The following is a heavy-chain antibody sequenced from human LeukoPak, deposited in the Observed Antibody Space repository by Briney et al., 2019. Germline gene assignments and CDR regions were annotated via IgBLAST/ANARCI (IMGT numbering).Heavy chain of an antibody. CDR1: GGSISSYY. V-gene: IGHV4-59*08. Sequence: NTSETLSLTCTVSGGSISSYYWSWIRQPPGKGLEWIGYIYYSGSTNYNPSLKSRVTISVDTSKNQFSLKLSSVTAADTAVYYCARHSSSYSSGWRDAFDIWGQGTMVTVSS. J-gene: IGHJ3*02. D-gene: IGHD6-19*01. CDR2: IYYSGST. CDR3: ARHSSSYSSGWRDAFDI.